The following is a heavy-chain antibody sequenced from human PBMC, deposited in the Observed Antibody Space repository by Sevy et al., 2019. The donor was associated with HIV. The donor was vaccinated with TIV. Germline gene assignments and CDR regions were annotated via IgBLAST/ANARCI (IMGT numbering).Heavy chain of an antibody. Sequence: ASVKVSYKASGYTFTDYYIHWVRQAPGQGLEWMAWINPNHGVTNYAQRFQGGVTVTRETSISTAYMELRRLRSDDTAIYYCARLTTMPTSDLYGMDVWAQGTTVTVSS. CDR2: INPNHGVT. J-gene: IGHJ6*02. D-gene: IGHD1-1*01. V-gene: IGHV1-2*02. CDR3: ARLTTMPTSDLYGMDV. CDR1: GYTFTDYY.